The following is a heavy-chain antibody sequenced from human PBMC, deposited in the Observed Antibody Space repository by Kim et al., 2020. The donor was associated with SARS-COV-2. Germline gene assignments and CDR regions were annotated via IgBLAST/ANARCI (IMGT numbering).Heavy chain of an antibody. CDR2: INPNSGGT. Sequence: ASVKVSCKASGYAFTGYYMHWVRQAPGQGLEWMGWINPNSGGTNYAQKFQGRVTMTRDTSISTAYMELSRLRSDDTAVYYCARVPGWVGASKLPRFDYWGQGTLVTVSS. J-gene: IGHJ4*02. D-gene: IGHD1-26*01. CDR1: GYAFTGYY. V-gene: IGHV1-2*02. CDR3: ARVPGWVGASKLPRFDY.